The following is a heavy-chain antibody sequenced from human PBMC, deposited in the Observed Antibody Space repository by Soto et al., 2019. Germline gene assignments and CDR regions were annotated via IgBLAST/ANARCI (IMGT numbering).Heavy chain of an antibody. D-gene: IGHD5-12*01. CDR3: ARDGQYRTDGFDI. CDR1: GFTYSSHG. J-gene: IGHJ3*02. V-gene: IGHV3-23*01. Sequence: ESVGELIQPGGSLRLSCAASGFTYSSHGMSWVRQAPGKGLEWIAGLSRGGGSTYYADSVKGRFTISRDNSKNTLDLIMNSLRVEDTALYYCARDGQYRTDGFDIWGQETMVTVSS. CDR2: LSRGGGST.